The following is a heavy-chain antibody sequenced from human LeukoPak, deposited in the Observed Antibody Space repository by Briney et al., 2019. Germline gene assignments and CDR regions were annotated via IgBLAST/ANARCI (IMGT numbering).Heavy chain of an antibody. D-gene: IGHD2-15*01. CDR2: MNPKSGST. J-gene: IGHJ4*02. V-gene: IGHV1-8*02. CDR1: GYTFTAHD. CDR3: ARAGGYCGRISCPYYFDY. Sequence: ASVTVSCKTSGYTFTAHDIFWVRQAAGQGLEWMGWMNPKSGSTAYAQKVQGRVTMTRNTSISTAYMELSSLRSEDTAVYYCARAGGYCGRISCPYYFDYWGQGSLVAVSS.